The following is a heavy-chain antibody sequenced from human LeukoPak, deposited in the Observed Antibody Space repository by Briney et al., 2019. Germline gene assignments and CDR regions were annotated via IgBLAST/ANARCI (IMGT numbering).Heavy chain of an antibody. J-gene: IGHJ6*02. CDR3: ARDRIVGRPLNYDFWSGSYYYGMDV. Sequence: SVKVSCKSSGGTFSSYAISWVWQAPGQGLEWVGGIIPIFGKAKYAQKFQGRVTITADESTSTAYMELSSLRSEDTAVYYCARDRIVGRPLNYDFWSGSYYYGMDVWGQGTTVTVSS. CDR2: IIPIFGKA. CDR1: GGTFSSYA. V-gene: IGHV1-69*01. D-gene: IGHD3-3*01.